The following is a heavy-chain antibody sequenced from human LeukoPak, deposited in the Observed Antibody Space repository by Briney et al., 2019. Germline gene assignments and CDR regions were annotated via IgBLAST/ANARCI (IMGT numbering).Heavy chain of an antibody. J-gene: IGHJ4*02. D-gene: IGHD6-13*01. V-gene: IGHV3-21*01. CDR1: GFTFSSYS. Sequence: GGSLRLSCAASGFTFSSYSMNWVRQAPGKGLEWVSSISSSSSYIYYADSVKGRLTISRDNAKNSLYLQMNSLRAEDTAVYYCARDRYSSSWSAGVDYWGQGTLVTVSS. CDR3: ARDRYSSSWSAGVDY. CDR2: ISSSSSYI.